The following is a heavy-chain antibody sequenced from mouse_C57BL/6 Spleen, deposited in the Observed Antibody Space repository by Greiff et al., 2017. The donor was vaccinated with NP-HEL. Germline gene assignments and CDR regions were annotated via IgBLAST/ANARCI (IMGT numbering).Heavy chain of an antibody. CDR1: GYTFTSYW. Sequence: QVQLQQPGAELVMPGASVKLSCKASGYTFTSYWMHWVKQRPGQGLEWIGEIDPSDSYTNYNQKFKGKSTWTVDKSSSTAYMQLSSLTSEDSAVYYCARPRLHWYFDVWGTGTTVTVSS. CDR3: ARPRLHWYFDV. J-gene: IGHJ1*03. D-gene: IGHD2-12*01. CDR2: IDPSDSYT. V-gene: IGHV1-69*01.